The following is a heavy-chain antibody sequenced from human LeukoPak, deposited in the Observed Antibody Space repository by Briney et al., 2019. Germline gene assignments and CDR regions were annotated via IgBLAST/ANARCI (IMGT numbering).Heavy chain of an antibody. CDR2: INPNSGGT. CDR3: ARDQTPQYDFWSGYFVSDFDY. V-gene: IGHV1-2*02. D-gene: IGHD3-3*01. CDR1: GYTFTGYY. J-gene: IGHJ4*02. Sequence: ASVKASCKASGYTFTGYYMHWVRQAPGQGLEWMGWINPNSGGTNYAQKFQGRVTMTRDTSISTAYMELSRLRSDDTAVYYCARDQTPQYDFWSGYFVSDFDYWGQGTLVTVSS.